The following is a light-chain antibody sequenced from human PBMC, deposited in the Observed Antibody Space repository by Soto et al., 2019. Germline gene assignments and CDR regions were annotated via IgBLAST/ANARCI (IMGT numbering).Light chain of an antibody. V-gene: IGKV3-11*01. Sequence: EIVLTQSPATLSLSPGERATLSCRASQSVSSNLAWYQQKPGQAPRLLISDASNRATGISARCSGSGSRTDSPLTITSLEPEDVGVYLCQHRSNGPRSLTFGGGTKGEIK. CDR3: QHRSNGPRSLT. CDR2: DAS. J-gene: IGKJ4*01. CDR1: QSVSSN.